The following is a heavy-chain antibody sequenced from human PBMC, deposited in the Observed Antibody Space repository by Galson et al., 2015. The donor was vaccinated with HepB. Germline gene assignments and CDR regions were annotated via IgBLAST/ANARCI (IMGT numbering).Heavy chain of an antibody. CDR3: TRHVEMDCSGGSCYPYYYYYYMDV. V-gene: IGHV3-73*01. D-gene: IGHD2-15*01. CDR2: IRSKANSYAT. J-gene: IGHJ6*03. CDR1: GFTFSGSA. Sequence: SLRLSCAASGFTFSGSAMHWVRQASGKGLEWVGRIRSKANSYATAYDASVKGRFTISRDDSKNTAYLQMNSLKTEDTAVYYCTRHVEMDCSGGSCYPYYYYYYMDVWGKGTTVNVSS.